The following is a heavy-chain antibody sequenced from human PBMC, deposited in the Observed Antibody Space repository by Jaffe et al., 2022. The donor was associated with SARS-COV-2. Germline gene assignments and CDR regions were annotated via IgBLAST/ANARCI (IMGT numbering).Heavy chain of an antibody. CDR3: AGDWDWSFDL. CDR2: ISYDGSYE. D-gene: IGHD3-16*01. Sequence: QVQLVESGGGVFQPGRSLRLSCAASGFTFSSYAMHWVRQAPGKGLEWVALISYDGSYEYYTDSVKGRFTISRDNSKDTLFLQMNTLRPEDTAVYFCAGDWDWSFDLWGRGTLVTVSS. J-gene: IGHJ2*01. V-gene: IGHV3-30*04. CDR1: GFTFSSYA.